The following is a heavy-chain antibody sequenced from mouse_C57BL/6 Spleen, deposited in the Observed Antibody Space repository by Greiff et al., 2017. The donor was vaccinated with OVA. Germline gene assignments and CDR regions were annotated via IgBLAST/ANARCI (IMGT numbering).Heavy chain of an antibody. CDR2: IYPGSGST. J-gene: IGHJ3*01. V-gene: IGHV1-55*01. D-gene: IGHD1-1*01. Sequence: QVQLKQPGAELVKPGASVKMSCKASGYTFTSYWITWVKQRPGQGLVWIGDIYPGSGSTNYNEKFKSKATLTVDTSSSTAYMQLSSLTSEDSAVYYCARSNGSHYYGSRSWFAYWGQGTLVTVSA. CDR3: ARSNGSHYYGSRSWFAY. CDR1: GYTFTSYW.